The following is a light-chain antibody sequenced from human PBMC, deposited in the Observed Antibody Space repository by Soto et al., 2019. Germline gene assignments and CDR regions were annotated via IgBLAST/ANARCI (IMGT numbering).Light chain of an antibody. CDR3: QQYNNWPSLFT. CDR2: GAS. J-gene: IGKJ3*01. CDR1: QSVSSN. Sequence: EIVMTQXPATLSVSPGERATLSCRASQSVSSNLAWYQQKPGQAPRLLIYGASTRATGIPARFSGSGSGTXXTLTISSLQSEDSAVYYCQQYNNWPSLFTFGPGTKVDIK. V-gene: IGKV3-15*01.